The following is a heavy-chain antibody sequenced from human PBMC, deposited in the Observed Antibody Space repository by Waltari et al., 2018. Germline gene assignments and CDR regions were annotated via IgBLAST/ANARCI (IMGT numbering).Heavy chain of an antibody. CDR2: ISTSGSA. D-gene: IGHD1-26*01. J-gene: IGHJ4*02. V-gene: IGHV4-4*07. CDR3: ARETGTGYYPNYFDY. CDR1: GGPVPSYF. Sequence: VQLQESGPGLVKPSETLSLTCPVSGGPVPSYFWRWVRQPAGKGLGWVGRISTSGSANYSPSLESRVTMSVDRSENQVSLNLHSVTAADTAIYYCARETGTGYYPNYFDYWGQGTPVTVSS.